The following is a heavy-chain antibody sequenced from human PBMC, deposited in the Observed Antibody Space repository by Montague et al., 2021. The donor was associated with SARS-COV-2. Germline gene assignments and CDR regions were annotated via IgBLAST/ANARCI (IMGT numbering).Heavy chain of an antibody. Sequence: SETLSLTCAVYGGSFSGYYWSWICQRQAPGKGRIGEMNNCDSTKSNTTLKSRVSMSVDKSWNQFSLWLTSVTAAATAIYYCARRGSGRSDLAFWGQGTLVTVSS. V-gene: IGHV4-34*01. D-gene: IGHD1-26*01. CDR3: ARRGSGRSDLAF. J-gene: IGHJ4*02. CDR2: MNNCDST. CDR1: GGSFSGYY.